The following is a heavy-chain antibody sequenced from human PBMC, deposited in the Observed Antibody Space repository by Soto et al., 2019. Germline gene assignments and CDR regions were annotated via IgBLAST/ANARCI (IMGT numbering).Heavy chain of an antibody. CDR1: GYTFTSYD. CDR2: MNPNSGNT. CDR3: ARRIAVAGTEVDC. V-gene: IGHV1-8*01. J-gene: IGHJ4*02. Sequence: QVQLVQSGAEVKKPGASVKVSCKASGYTFTSYDINWVRQATGQGLEWMGWMNPNSGNTGYAQKFQGRVTMTRNTSISTAYMERSSLRSDDTAVYYWARRIAVAGTEVDCWGQGTLVTVSS. D-gene: IGHD6-19*01.